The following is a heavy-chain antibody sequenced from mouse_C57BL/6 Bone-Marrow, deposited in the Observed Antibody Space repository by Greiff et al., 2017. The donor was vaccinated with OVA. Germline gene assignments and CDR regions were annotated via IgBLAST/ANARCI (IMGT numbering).Heavy chain of an antibody. V-gene: IGHV1-7*01. Sequence: QVQLQQSGAELAKPGASVKLSCKASGYTFTSYWMHWVKQRPGQGLEWIGYINPSSGYTKYNQKFKDKDTLTADKSSSPAYMQLSILTYEDSAVYYCARGIYYGTYYAMDYWGQGTSVTVSS. CDR3: ARGIYYGTYYAMDY. CDR2: INPSSGYT. CDR1: GYTFTSYW. J-gene: IGHJ4*01. D-gene: IGHD2-1*01.